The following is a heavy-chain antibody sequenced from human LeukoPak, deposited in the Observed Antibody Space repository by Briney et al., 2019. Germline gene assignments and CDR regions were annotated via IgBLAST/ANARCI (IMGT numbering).Heavy chain of an antibody. Sequence: PSETLSLTCTVAVGSICRGDYYWSWIRQPPGKGLEWIGYIYYSGSTYYNPSLKSRVTISVDTSKNQFSLKLSSVTVADTAVYYCARVVCPVRYYDSSGYYYYSDYWGQGTLVTVSS. CDR3: ARVVCPVRYYDSSGYYYYSDY. V-gene: IGHV4-30-4*01. D-gene: IGHD3-22*01. J-gene: IGHJ4*02. CDR2: IYYSGST. CDR1: VGSICRGDYY.